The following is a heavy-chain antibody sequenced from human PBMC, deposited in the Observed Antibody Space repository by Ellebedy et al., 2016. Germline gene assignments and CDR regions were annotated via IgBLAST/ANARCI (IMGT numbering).Heavy chain of an antibody. D-gene: IGHD6-6*01. V-gene: IGHV3-33*01. CDR3: AREGAYSSSYYGMDV. J-gene: IGHJ6*02. Sequence: GGSLRLSCAASGFTFSSYGMHWVRQAPGKGLEWVAVIWYDGSNKYYADSVKGRFTISRDNSKNTLYLQMNSLRAEDTAVYYCAREGAYSSSYYGMDVWGQGTTVTVSS. CDR1: GFTFSSYG. CDR2: IWYDGSNK.